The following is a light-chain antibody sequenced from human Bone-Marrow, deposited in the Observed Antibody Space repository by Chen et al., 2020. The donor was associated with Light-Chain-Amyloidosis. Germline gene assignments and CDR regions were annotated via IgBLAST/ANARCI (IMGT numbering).Light chain of an antibody. CDR2: DDS. CDR1: NIGSTS. V-gene: IGLV3-21*02. CDR3: QVWDRSSDRPV. Sequence: SYVLTLPSSVSVAPGQTATIACGGNNIGSTSVHWYQQTPGQAPLLVVYDDSHRPSGIPERLSGSNSGNTATLTISRVEAGDEADYYCQVWDRSSDRPVFGGGTKLTVL. J-gene: IGLJ3*02.